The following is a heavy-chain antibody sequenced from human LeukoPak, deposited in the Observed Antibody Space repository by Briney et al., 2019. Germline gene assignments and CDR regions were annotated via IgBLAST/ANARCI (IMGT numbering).Heavy chain of an antibody. J-gene: IGHJ3*02. CDR2: IRNKANRYTT. CDR3: ARGKDGGFDI. V-gene: IGHV3-72*01. CDR1: GFTFSNAW. D-gene: IGHD2-15*01. Sequence: PGGSLRLSCAASGFTFSNAWMNWVRQAPRKGLEWVGRIRNKANRYTTEYAASVKGRFTISRDDSKNSLYVQMNSLKTEDTAVYYCARGKDGGFDIWGQGTTVTVSS.